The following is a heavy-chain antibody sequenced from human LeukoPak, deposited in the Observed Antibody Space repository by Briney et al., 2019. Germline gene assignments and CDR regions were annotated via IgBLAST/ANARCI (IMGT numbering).Heavy chain of an antibody. CDR3: ARGTWSDAFDI. D-gene: IGHD6-13*01. V-gene: IGHV1-18*01. Sequence: ASVKVSCKASGYTFTTSGISWVRQAPGQALEWMGWISAYNGNTNYAQKLQGRVTMTTDTSTTTAYMELRSLRSDDTAVYYCARGTWSDAFDIWGQGTMLTVSS. CDR1: GYTFTTSG. CDR2: ISAYNGNT. J-gene: IGHJ3*02.